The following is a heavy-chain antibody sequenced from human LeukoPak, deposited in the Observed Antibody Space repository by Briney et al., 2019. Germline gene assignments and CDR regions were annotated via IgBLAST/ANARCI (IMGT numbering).Heavy chain of an antibody. J-gene: IGHJ4*02. V-gene: IGHV1-2*02. CDR2: INPNSGGT. CDR3: ARAPVAYYDSSGYYFDY. CDR1: GYTFTSYG. Sequence: GASVKVSCKASGYTFTSYGISWVRQAPGQGLEWMGWINPNSGGTNYAQKFQGRVTMTRDTSISTAYMELSRLRSDDTAVYYCARAPVAYYDSSGYYFDYWGQGTLVTVSS. D-gene: IGHD3-22*01.